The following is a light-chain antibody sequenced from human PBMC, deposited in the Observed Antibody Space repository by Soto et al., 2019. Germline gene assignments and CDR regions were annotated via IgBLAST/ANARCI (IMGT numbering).Light chain of an antibody. Sequence: EIVLTQSPGTLSLSPGERATLSYRASQSVSSSYLAWYQQKPGQAPRLLIYGASSRATGIPDRFSGSGSETDFTLTISRLEPEDFAVYYCQQYGSSRTFGQGTKVEIK. V-gene: IGKV3-20*01. CDR1: QSVSSSY. J-gene: IGKJ1*01. CDR3: QQYGSSRT. CDR2: GAS.